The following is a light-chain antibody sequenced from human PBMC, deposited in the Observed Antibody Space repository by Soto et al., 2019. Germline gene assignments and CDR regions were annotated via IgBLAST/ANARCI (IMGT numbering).Light chain of an antibody. Sequence: QSALTQPASVSGSPGQSITISCTGTSSDVGGYNYVSWYQQHPGKAPKLMIYDVSNRPSGVSNRFSGSKSANTASLTISGLQAEDEAHYYCISYTGRSTDVVFGGGTKLTVL. CDR1: SSDVGGYNY. CDR3: ISYTGRSTDVV. V-gene: IGLV2-14*01. J-gene: IGLJ2*01. CDR2: DVS.